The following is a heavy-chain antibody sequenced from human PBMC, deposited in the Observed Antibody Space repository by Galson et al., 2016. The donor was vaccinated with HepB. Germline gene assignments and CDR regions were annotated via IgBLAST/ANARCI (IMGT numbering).Heavy chain of an antibody. CDR2: MSDDGSKK. Sequence: SLRLSCAASGFSISDYGMHWVRQAPGKGLDWLAVMSDDGSKKYYVDSVKGRFTISRDSSKDTLYLQVDSLRPEDTAVYYCARGHRDGDYASWGQGTLVVVSS. J-gene: IGHJ5*02. CDR1: GFSISDYG. V-gene: IGHV3-30*03. D-gene: IGHD4-17*01. CDR3: ARGHRDGDYAS.